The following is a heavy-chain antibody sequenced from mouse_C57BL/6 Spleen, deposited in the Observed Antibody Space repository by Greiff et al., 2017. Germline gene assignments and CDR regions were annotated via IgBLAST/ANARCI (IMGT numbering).Heavy chain of an antibody. Sequence: EVQLVESGEGLVKPGGSLKLSCAASGFTFSSYAMSWVRQTPEKRLEWVAYISSGGDYIYYADTVKGRVTISRDNARNTLYLQMSSLKSEDTAMYYCTRVGYSKAWFAYWGQGTLVTVSA. V-gene: IGHV5-9-1*02. CDR3: TRVGYSKAWFAY. D-gene: IGHD2-5*01. J-gene: IGHJ3*01. CDR2: ISSGGDYI. CDR1: GFTFSSYA.